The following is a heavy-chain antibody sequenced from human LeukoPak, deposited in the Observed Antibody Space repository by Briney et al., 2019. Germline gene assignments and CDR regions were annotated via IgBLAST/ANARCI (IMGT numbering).Heavy chain of an antibody. CDR2: ISYDGSNK. CDR1: GFTFSSYA. D-gene: IGHD3-10*02. V-gene: IGHV3-30*04. CDR3: ARDRTWEIYVLGWYFDY. J-gene: IGHJ4*02. Sequence: GGSLRLSCSASGFTFSSYAMHWVRQAPGKGLEWVAVISYDGSNKYYADSVKGRFTISRGSSKNTLFLQLNSLRAEDTAVYYCARDRTWEIYVLGWYFDYWGQGTLVTVSS.